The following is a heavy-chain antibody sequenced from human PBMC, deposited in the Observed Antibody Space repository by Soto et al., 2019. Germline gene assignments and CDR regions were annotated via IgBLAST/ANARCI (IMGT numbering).Heavy chain of an antibody. Sequence: QVQLVQSGAEVKKPGSSVKVSCKASGGTFSSYAISWVRQAPGQGLEWMGGIIPIFGTANYAQKFQGRVTITADESTSTAYMALSSLRSEDTAVYYCARIMTTLTTVHYYYYGMDVWGQGTTVTVSS. V-gene: IGHV1-69*01. CDR3: ARIMTTLTTVHYYYYGMDV. J-gene: IGHJ6*02. D-gene: IGHD4-17*01. CDR1: GGTFSSYA. CDR2: IIPIFGTA.